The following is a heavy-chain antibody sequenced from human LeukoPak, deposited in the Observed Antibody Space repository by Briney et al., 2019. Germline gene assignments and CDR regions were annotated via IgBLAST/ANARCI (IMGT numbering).Heavy chain of an antibody. Sequence: ASVKVSCKASGYTFTGYYMHWVRQAPGQGLEWMGWINPNSGGTNYAQRFQGRVTMTRDTSISTAYMELSRLRSDDTAVYYCARDGGYCSSTSCLGAFDYWGQGTLVTVSS. V-gene: IGHV1-2*02. CDR3: ARDGGYCSSTSCLGAFDY. J-gene: IGHJ4*02. D-gene: IGHD2-2*01. CDR2: INPNSGGT. CDR1: GYTFTGYY.